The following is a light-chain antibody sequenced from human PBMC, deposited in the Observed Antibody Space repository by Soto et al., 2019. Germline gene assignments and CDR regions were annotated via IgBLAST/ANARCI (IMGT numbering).Light chain of an antibody. CDR2: DNN. CDR1: TSNIANNF. CDR3: GTWDYSLTAVV. V-gene: IGLV1-51*01. J-gene: IGLJ2*01. Sequence: QSVLTQPPSVSAAPGEKVTISCSGRTSNIANNFVSWYQQLPGTAPQLLIHDNNKRPSGVPDRFSGSKSGSSATLDITGLQTGDEAHYYCGTWDYSLTAVVFGGGTKLTVL.